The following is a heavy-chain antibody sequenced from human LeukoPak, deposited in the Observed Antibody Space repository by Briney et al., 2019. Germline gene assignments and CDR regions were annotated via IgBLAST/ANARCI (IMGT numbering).Heavy chain of an antibody. V-gene: IGHV1-2*02. CDR2: ISPNSGGT. J-gene: IGHJ4*02. Sequence: ASVKVSCKASGYTFTGYYIHWVRQAPGQGLEWMGWISPNSGGTNYAQKFQGRVTMTRDTSISTAYMELSRLRSDDTAVYYCARRPYSGGCLDYWGQGTLVTVSS. CDR1: GYTFTGYY. CDR3: ARRPYSGGCLDY. D-gene: IGHD6-19*01.